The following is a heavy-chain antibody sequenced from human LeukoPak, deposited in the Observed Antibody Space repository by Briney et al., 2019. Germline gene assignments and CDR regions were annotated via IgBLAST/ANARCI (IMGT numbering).Heavy chain of an antibody. CDR1: GFTFSSYA. CDR2: ITKNGDTT. Sequence: GGSLRLSCAASGFTFSSYAMHWVRQAPGKGLEWVSTITKNGDTTYYVDSVKGRFTISRDNSKNTLYLQMNSLRAEDTAEYYCTKDYCGRFCSAVWGQGTTVIVSS. CDR3: TKDYCGRFCSAV. V-gene: IGHV3-23*01. J-gene: IGHJ6*02. D-gene: IGHD3-3*01.